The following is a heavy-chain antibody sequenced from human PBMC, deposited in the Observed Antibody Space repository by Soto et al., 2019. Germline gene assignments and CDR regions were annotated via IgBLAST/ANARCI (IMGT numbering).Heavy chain of an antibody. V-gene: IGHV1-18*01. CDR1: GYTFTSYG. J-gene: IGHJ5*02. D-gene: IGHD3-3*01. CDR3: ARVQITIFGVVIIENWFDP. Sequence: APVKAPFQASGYTFTSYGISWVRQAPGQGLEWMGWISAYNGNTNYAQKLQGRVTMTTDTSTSTAYMELRSLRSDDTAVYYCARVQITIFGVVIIENWFDPWGQGTLVTVSS. CDR2: ISAYNGNT.